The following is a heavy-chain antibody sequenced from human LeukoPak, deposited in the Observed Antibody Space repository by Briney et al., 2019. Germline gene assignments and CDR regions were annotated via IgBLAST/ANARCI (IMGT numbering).Heavy chain of an antibody. Sequence: ASVKVSCKASGYTFTGYYMHWVRQAPGQGLEWMGWINPNSGGTNYAQKFQGRVTMTRDTSISTAYMELSRLRSEDTAVYYCARENKGIIFEPMIDYWGQGTLVTVSS. CDR3: ARENKGIIFEPMIDY. CDR1: GYTFTGYY. V-gene: IGHV1-2*02. D-gene: IGHD1-14*01. J-gene: IGHJ4*02. CDR2: INPNSGGT.